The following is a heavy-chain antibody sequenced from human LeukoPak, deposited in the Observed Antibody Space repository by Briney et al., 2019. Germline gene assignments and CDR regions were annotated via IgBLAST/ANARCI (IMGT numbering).Heavy chain of an antibody. D-gene: IGHD3-9*01. Sequence: GGSLRLSCAASGFTFSSYWMTWVRQAPGKGLEWVANIREDGSEKYYVDSVKGRFTISRDNAKNSLYLQMNSLRAEDTALYYCAKDKEVLRYFDWPLAFDYWGQGTLVTVSS. CDR1: GFTFSSYW. CDR2: IREDGSEK. CDR3: AKDKEVLRYFDWPLAFDY. J-gene: IGHJ4*02. V-gene: IGHV3-7*03.